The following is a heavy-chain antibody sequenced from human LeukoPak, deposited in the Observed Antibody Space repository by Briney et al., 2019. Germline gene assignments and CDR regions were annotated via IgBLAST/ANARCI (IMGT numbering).Heavy chain of an antibody. CDR1: GFTFSSYS. Sequence: GGSLRLSCAASGFTFSSYSMNWVRQAPGKGLEWVSSISSSSSYIYYADSVEGRFTISRDNAKDSLYLQMNSLRAEDTAVYYCARARLGHDAFDYWGQGTLVTVSS. V-gene: IGHV3-21*01. J-gene: IGHJ4*02. CDR2: ISSSSSYI. D-gene: IGHD1/OR15-1a*01. CDR3: ARARLGHDAFDY.